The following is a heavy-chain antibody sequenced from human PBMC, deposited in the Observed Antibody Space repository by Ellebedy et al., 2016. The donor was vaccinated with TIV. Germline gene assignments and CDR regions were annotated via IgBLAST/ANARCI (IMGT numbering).Heavy chain of an antibody. D-gene: IGHD3-10*01. CDR1: GFTFRSHG. CDR2: LSSDGSNK. J-gene: IGHJ4*02. V-gene: IGHV3-30*03. Sequence: GESLKISXVASGFTFRSHGIYWVRQAPGKGLEWVAVLSSDGSNKYYADSVKGRFTISRDHSKNTLYLQMNSLRTDDMAVYYCARGGSSGSSDYWGQGTLVTVSS. CDR3: ARGGSSGSSDY.